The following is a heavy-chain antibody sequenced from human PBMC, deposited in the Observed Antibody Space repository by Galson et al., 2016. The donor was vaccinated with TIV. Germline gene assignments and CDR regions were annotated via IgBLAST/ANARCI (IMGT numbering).Heavy chain of an antibody. V-gene: IGHV4-38-2*02. Sequence: TLSLTCAVSGYSINSGYYWGWIRQPPGKGLQWIGSIYESGTTYSNPSLKSRLTMSVDTSKNQFSLKLSSVTAADTAVYYCIREGSTVTMHHYFGMDVWGQGTSVTVSS. J-gene: IGHJ6*02. CDR3: IREGSTVTMHHYFGMDV. CDR2: IYESGTT. D-gene: IGHD4-17*01. CDR1: GYSINSGYY.